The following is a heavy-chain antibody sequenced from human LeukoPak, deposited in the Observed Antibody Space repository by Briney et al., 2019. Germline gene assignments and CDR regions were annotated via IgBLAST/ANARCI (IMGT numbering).Heavy chain of an antibody. CDR3: AKDGGGADYYFDY. CDR2: INSEGTGT. Sequence: PGGSLRLSCAASGFTFSSYAMSWVRQAPGKGLVWVSRINSEGTGTSYADSVKGRFTISRDTAKNTVFLQMNSLRAEDTALYYCAKDGGGADYYFDYWGQGTLVTVSS. CDR1: GFTFSSYA. J-gene: IGHJ4*02. D-gene: IGHD3-16*01. V-gene: IGHV3-74*01.